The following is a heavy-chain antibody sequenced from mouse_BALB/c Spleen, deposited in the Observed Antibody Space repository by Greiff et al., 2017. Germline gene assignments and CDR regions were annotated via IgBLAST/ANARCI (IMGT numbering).Heavy chain of an antibody. J-gene: IGHJ2*01. V-gene: IGHV5-9*03. D-gene: IGHD1-1*01. CDR2: ISSGGGNT. CDR1: GFTFRSYT. Sequence: VESGGGLVKPGGSLKLSCAASGFTFRSYTMSWVRQTPEKRLEWVATISSGGGNTYYPYSVKGLFTISRDNTKNNLYLQMSSLRSEDQALYYSAKYEESYYADSWGQGTTHTVAS. CDR3: AKYEESYYADS.